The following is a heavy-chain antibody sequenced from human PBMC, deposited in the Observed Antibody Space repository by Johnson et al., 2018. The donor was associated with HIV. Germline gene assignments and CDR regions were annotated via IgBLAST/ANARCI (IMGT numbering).Heavy chain of an antibody. J-gene: IGHJ3*02. V-gene: IGHV3-7*03. D-gene: IGHD3-16*01. CDR2: IKQDGSEN. CDR3: ARDKLNWGIGASDI. Sequence: VQLVESGGGVVQPGQSLRLSCAASGLTFSSYGMHWVRQAPGKGLEWVANIKQDGSENYYVDSVKGRFTISRDNAKNSLYLQMNSLRDDDTALYYCARDKLNWGIGASDIWGQGTMVTVSS. CDR1: GLTFSSYG.